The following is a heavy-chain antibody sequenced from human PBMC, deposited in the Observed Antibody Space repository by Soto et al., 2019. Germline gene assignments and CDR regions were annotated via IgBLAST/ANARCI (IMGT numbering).Heavy chain of an antibody. Sequence: SETLSLTCTVSGGSIRSGDYYWSWIRQPPGKGLEWIGYIYYSGSTYYNPSLKSRVTISVDTSKNQFSLKLSSVTAADTAVYYCARRYQDSNYKFDPWGQGTLVTVSS. CDR1: GGSIRSGDYY. J-gene: IGHJ5*02. V-gene: IGHV4-30-4*01. D-gene: IGHD4-4*01. CDR3: ARRYQDSNYKFDP. CDR2: IYYSGST.